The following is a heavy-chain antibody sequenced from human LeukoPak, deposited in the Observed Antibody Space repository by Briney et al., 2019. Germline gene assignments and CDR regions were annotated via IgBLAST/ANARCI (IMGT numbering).Heavy chain of an antibody. Sequence: RGSLRLSCAASGFTFSSYAMHWVRQAPGKGLEWVAVISYDGSNKYYADSVKGRFTISRDNSKNTLYLQMNSLRAEDTAVYYCARDRYYDFWSAYFDYWGQGTLVTVSS. V-gene: IGHV3-30-3*01. D-gene: IGHD3-3*01. CDR3: ARDRYYDFWSAYFDY. CDR1: GFTFSSYA. CDR2: ISYDGSNK. J-gene: IGHJ4*02.